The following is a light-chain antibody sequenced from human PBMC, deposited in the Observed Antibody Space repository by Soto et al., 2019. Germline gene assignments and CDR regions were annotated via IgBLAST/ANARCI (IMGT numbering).Light chain of an antibody. CDR1: QTLLYSTSDKHY. CDR2: WAS. CDR3: QHYYDTQYT. Sequence: DIVMTQSPDSLTVSLGERATINCKSSQTLLYSTSDKHYFAWYHQKPGQPPKLLIYWASTRESGVPDRFSGSGSWEELSRTISSWQAEDVGVYYCQHYYDTQYTRGQGTKVDIK. J-gene: IGKJ2*01. V-gene: IGKV4-1*01.